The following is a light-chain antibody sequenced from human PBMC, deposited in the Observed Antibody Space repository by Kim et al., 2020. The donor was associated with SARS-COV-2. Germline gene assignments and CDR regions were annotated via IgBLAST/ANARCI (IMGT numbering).Light chain of an antibody. Sequence: SVSPAESVTRSCRASQYVSTNLAWYQQKFGQAPRLPIHGASTRATGVPARFSGRGSDTEFTLTISSLQSEDSAVYYCQQYITWLYTFGGGTKLEI. CDR3: QQYITWLYT. CDR1: QYVSTN. J-gene: IGKJ4*01. CDR2: GAS. V-gene: IGKV3-15*01.